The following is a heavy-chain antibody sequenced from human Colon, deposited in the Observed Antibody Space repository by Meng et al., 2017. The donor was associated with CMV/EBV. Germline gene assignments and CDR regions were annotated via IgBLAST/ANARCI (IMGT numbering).Heavy chain of an antibody. Sequence: QTTLKDSGPTLLKPTQTLTLTCTFSGFSLRTPEVGVHWIRQPPGKALEWLALIYWDDDNQFRPSLKNRITITKDTSKNQVVLTMTNMDPVDTATYYCAHGRGWLTDYWGQGTLVTVSS. CDR1: GFSLRTPEVG. CDR2: IYWDDDN. D-gene: IGHD6-19*01. CDR3: AHGRGWLTDY. V-gene: IGHV2-5*02. J-gene: IGHJ4*02.